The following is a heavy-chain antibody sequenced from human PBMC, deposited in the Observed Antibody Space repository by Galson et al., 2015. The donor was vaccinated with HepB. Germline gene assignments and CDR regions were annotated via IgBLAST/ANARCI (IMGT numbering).Heavy chain of an antibody. J-gene: IGHJ4*02. CDR2: ISSSSSYI. D-gene: IGHD5/OR15-5a*01. CDR1: GFNFNHYG. Sequence: SLRLSCAASGFNFNHYGMHWVRQAPGKGLEWVSSISSSSSYIYYADSVKGRFTISRDNAKNSLYLQMNSLRAEDTAVYYCATGYSVPNHFDYWGQGTLVTVSS. CDR3: ATGYSVPNHFDY. V-gene: IGHV3-21*01.